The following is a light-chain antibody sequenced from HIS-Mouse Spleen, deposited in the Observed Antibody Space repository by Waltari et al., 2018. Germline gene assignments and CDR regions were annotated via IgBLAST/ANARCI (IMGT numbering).Light chain of an antibody. CDR3: CSYAGSSTFVVV. J-gene: IGLJ2*01. CDR2: EGS. V-gene: IGLV2-23*03. CDR1: SSDVGSYNL. Sequence: QSALTQPASVSGSPGQSITISCTGTSSDVGSYNLVSWYQQPPGKAPKLMIYEGSKLPSGVSTGFSGSKAGNTASLTISGRQAEDEADYYCCSYAGSSTFVVVFGGGTKLTVL.